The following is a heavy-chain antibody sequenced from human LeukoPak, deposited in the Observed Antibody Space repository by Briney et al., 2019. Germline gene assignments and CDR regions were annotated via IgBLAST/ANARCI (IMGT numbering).Heavy chain of an antibody. V-gene: IGHV3-30*19. Sequence: GGSLRLSCAASGFPFRSYGMHWVRQAPGKGLEWVAVISYDGSNKYYADSVKGRFTISRDNSKNTLYLQMNSLRAEDTAVYYCASSFSYGSGSYYTAPFDYWGQGTLVTVSS. CDR2: ISYDGSNK. J-gene: IGHJ4*02. CDR1: GFPFRSYG. D-gene: IGHD3-10*01. CDR3: ASSFSYGSGSYYTAPFDY.